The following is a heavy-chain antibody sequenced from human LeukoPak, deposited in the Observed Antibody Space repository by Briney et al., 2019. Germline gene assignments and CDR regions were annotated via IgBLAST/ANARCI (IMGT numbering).Heavy chain of an antibody. Sequence: PSETLSLTCTVSGGSISSYYWSWIRQPPGKGLEWIGYIYYSGSTNYNPSLKSRVTISVDTSKNQFSLKLSSVTAADTAVYYCASVDASIAAADLVDYWGQGTLVTVSS. V-gene: IGHV4-59*12. J-gene: IGHJ4*02. CDR3: ASVDASIAAADLVDY. D-gene: IGHD6-13*01. CDR2: IYYSGST. CDR1: GGSISSYY.